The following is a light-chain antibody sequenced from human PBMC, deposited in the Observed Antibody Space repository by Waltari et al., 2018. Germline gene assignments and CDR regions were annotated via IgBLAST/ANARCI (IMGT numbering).Light chain of an antibody. CDR3: SSYTSIKTPYVV. Sequence: QSALTQPASVSGSPGQSITISCTGTTRDVGRYNYVSWYQCHPGKAPELIIYEVTNRPSGVSDRFSGSKSGNTASLSISGLQPEDEADYYYCSSYTSIKTPYVVFGGGTKVTVL. J-gene: IGLJ2*01. CDR2: EVT. CDR1: TRDVGRYNY. V-gene: IGLV2-14*01.